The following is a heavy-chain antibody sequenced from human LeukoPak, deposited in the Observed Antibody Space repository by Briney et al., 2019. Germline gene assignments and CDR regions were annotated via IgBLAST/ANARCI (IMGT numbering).Heavy chain of an antibody. V-gene: IGHV3-23*01. J-gene: IGHJ4*02. CDR3: AKWKYSNSGIDDY. Sequence: GGSLRLSCATSGFTFSSYAMSWVRQVPGKGLEWVSVISGSGDNTYYADSVKGRFTISRDNSKNMLYLQMNSLRAEDTAVYYCAKWKYSNSGIDDYWGQGTLVTVSS. CDR2: ISGSGDNT. D-gene: IGHD6-6*01. CDR1: GFTFSSYA.